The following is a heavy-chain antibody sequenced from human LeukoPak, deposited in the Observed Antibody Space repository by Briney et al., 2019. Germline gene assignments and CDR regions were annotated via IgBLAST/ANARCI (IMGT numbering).Heavy chain of an antibody. V-gene: IGHV3-23*01. CDR1: GFTFSSYA. J-gene: IGHJ4*02. CDR3: AKEQAYCTNGVCDNYFDY. Sequence: GGSLRLSCAASGFTFSSYAMSWVRQAPGKGLEWVSAISGSGGGTYYADSVKGRFTISRDNSKNTLYLQMNSLRAEDTAVYYCAKEQAYCTNGVCDNYFDYWGQGTLVTVSS. D-gene: IGHD2-8*01. CDR2: ISGSGGGT.